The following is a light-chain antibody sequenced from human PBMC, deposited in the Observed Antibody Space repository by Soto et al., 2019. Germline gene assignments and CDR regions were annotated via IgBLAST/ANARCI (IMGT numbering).Light chain of an antibody. CDR1: QSITDW. Sequence: DIQMTQSPSTLSASVGDRVTITCRASQSITDWLAWYQQKPGKAPKLLIYRASSLESGVPSRFSGSGYGDQFSLTISSLQPDDFATDYCKQYNGTFGQGTKVDIK. CDR2: RAS. J-gene: IGKJ1*01. V-gene: IGKV1-5*03. CDR3: KQYNGT.